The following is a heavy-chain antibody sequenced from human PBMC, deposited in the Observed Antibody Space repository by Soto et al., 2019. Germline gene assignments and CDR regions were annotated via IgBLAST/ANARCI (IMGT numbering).Heavy chain of an antibody. CDR1: GGSISSYY. CDR3: ARGEIDILTGYYKPPYY. V-gene: IGHV4-59*08. Sequence: SETLSLTCTVSGGSISSYYWSWIRQPPGKGLEWIGYIYYSGSTNYNPSLKSRVTISVDTSKNQFSLKLSSVTAADTAVYYCARGEIDILTGYYKPPYYWGQGTLVTVS. D-gene: IGHD3-9*01. J-gene: IGHJ4*02. CDR2: IYYSGST.